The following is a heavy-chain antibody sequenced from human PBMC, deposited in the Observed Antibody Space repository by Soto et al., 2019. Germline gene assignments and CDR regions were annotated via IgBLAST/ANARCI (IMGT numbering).Heavy chain of an antibody. CDR1: GFTFSTYG. CDR2: ISYSGGTT. D-gene: IGHD2-21*01. J-gene: IGHJ4*02. V-gene: IGHV3-23*01. Sequence: EVQLLESGGDLVQPGGSLRLSCAASGFTFSTYGMNWVRQTPGKGLEWVSAISYSGGTTYYADSVKGRFTISRDNSKNTLFLQMNSLRADDTAVYYCAKDLWAEQGADWPADCWGQGVLVTVSS. CDR3: AKDLWAEQGADWPADC.